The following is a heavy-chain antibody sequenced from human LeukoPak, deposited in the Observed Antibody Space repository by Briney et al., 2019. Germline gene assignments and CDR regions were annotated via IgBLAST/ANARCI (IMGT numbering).Heavy chain of an antibody. V-gene: IGHV3-23*01. CDR2: ISGSGSGT. D-gene: IGHD1-26*01. CDR3: ARGGSYLSAFDI. Sequence: PGGTLRLSCAASGFTFSSYGMSWVRQAPGKGLEWVSGISGSGSGTYYADSVKGRFTISRDNSKNTLYLQMNSLRAEDTAVYYCARGGSYLSAFDIWGQGTMVTVSS. J-gene: IGHJ3*02. CDR1: GFTFSSYG.